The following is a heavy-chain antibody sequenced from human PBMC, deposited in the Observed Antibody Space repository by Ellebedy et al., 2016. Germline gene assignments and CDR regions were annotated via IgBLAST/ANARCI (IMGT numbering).Heavy chain of an antibody. J-gene: IGHJ4*02. V-gene: IGHV3-66*01. CDR1: GFSVSSNY. D-gene: IGHD1-14*01. CDR2: IYAGGTI. CDR3: ARGNTIPGPEPLDY. Sequence: GGSLRLPCVISGFSVSSNYLSWVRQAPGKGLEWVSVIYAGGTIYYADSVKGRFTISRDNSKNTLYLQMNRLRAEDTAVYYCARGNTIPGPEPLDYWGQGTLITVSS.